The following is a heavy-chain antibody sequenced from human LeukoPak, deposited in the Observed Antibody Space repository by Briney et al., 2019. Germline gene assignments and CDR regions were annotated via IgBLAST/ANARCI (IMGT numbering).Heavy chain of an antibody. J-gene: IGHJ4*02. CDR1: GFTFSSYG. CDR3: ARGGGAYYDILTGSLFR. Sequence: GGSLRLSCAASGFTFSSYGMHWVRQAPRKGLEWVAVISYDGSNKYYADSVKGRFTISRDNSKNTLYLQINSLRAEDTAVYYCARGGGAYYDILTGSLFRWGQGTLVTVSS. D-gene: IGHD3-9*01. V-gene: IGHV3-30*03. CDR2: ISYDGSNK.